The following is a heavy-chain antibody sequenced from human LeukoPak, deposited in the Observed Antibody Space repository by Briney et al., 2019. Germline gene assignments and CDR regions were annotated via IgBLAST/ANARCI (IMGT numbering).Heavy chain of an antibody. D-gene: IGHD1-26*01. V-gene: IGHV3-48*04. CDR3: ARGGIITSYAFEI. CDR2: ISSSSTI. J-gene: IGHJ3*02. CDR1: GFTFSSYS. Sequence: GGSLRLSCAASGFTFSSYSMNWVRQAPGKGLEWVSYISSSSTIYYADSVKGRFTISRDNAKNSLYLQMNSLRAEDTAVYYCARGGIITSYAFEIWGQGAMVTVSS.